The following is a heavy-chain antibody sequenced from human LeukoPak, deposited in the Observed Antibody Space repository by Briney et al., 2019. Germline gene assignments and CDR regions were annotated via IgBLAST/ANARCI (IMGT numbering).Heavy chain of an antibody. Sequence: ASVKVSCKASGYTFTTYYIHWVRQAPGQGLEWVGIINPSGGDTKYAQKFQGRVTMTRNTSISTAYMELSSLRSEDTAVYYCARGKRATLDYWGQGTLVTVSS. CDR2: INPSGGDT. CDR3: ARGKRATLDY. V-gene: IGHV1-46*01. D-gene: IGHD5-24*01. CDR1: GYTFTTYY. J-gene: IGHJ4*02.